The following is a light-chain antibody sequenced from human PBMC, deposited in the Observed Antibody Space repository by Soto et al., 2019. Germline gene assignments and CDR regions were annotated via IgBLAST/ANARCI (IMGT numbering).Light chain of an antibody. CDR2: GIS. Sequence: EIWMTQSPATLSVSPGERATLSCGASQSARSSLGWYQQKPGQPPSLLIYGISTRATGIPDRFSASGSGTEFTLTISRLQPEDFAVYYCQQYTQWPITFGPGTRLEI. CDR3: QQYTQWPIT. V-gene: IGKV3D-15*01. J-gene: IGKJ5*01. CDR1: QSARSS.